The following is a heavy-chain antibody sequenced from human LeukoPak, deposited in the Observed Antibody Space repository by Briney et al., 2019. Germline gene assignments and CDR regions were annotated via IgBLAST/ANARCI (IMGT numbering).Heavy chain of an antibody. V-gene: IGHV3-23*01. Sequence: PGGSLRLSCAASGFTFSSYAMSWVRQAPGKGLEWVSGISGSGVSTYYADSVKGRFSISRDNSKNTLYLKMNSLRAEDTAVYYCAKDRSYYDSSGYIYYFDYWGQGTLVTVSS. CDR2: ISGSGVST. CDR1: GFTFSSYA. CDR3: AKDRSYYDSSGYIYYFDY. J-gene: IGHJ4*02. D-gene: IGHD3-22*01.